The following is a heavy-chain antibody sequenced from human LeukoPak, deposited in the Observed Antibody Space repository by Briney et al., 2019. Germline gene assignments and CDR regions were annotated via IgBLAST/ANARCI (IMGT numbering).Heavy chain of an antibody. CDR2: IDYSGST. J-gene: IGHJ6*02. CDR3: ASRGYCSSTSCYLPYGMDV. CDR1: GGSISSSSYY. V-gene: IGHV4-39*01. Sequence: PSETLSLTCTGSGGSISSSSYYWGWIRQPPGKGLEWIGSIDYSGSTYYNPSLKSRVTISVDTSKNQFSLKLSSVTAADTAVYYCASRGYCSSTSCYLPYGMDVWGQGTTVTVSS. D-gene: IGHD2-2*01.